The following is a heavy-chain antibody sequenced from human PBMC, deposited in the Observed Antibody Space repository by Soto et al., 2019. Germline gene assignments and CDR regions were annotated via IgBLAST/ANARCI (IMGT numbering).Heavy chain of an antibody. D-gene: IGHD3-3*01. CDR2: INPATGAA. J-gene: IGHJ3*02. CDR3: ARGGGVGVAGSAAFDM. CDR1: GYPVTAYY. V-gene: IGHV1-2*02. Sequence: QLHLVQSGAVVKKPGASVTVSCSASGYPVTAYYMHWVRQAPGRGLEWMGGINPATGAAKYTQTFRGRVTRTRETSTSTVFKELRGLTSEDAAVFYCARGGGVGVAGSAAFDMWGQGTLVTVSS.